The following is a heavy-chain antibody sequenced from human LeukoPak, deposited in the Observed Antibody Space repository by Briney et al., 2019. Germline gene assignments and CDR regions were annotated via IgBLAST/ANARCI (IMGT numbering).Heavy chain of an antibody. V-gene: IGHV3-23*01. CDR2: ISGSGGST. Sequence: PGGSLRLSCAASGFTFSSYAMSWVRQAPGKGLEWVSAISGSGGSTYYADSVKGRFTISRDNSKNTLYLQMNSLRAEDTAVYYCAKDLIIYPDYYYYGMDVWGQGTTVTVSS. D-gene: IGHD3-10*01. J-gene: IGHJ6*02. CDR1: GFTFSSYA. CDR3: AKDLIIYPDYYYYGMDV.